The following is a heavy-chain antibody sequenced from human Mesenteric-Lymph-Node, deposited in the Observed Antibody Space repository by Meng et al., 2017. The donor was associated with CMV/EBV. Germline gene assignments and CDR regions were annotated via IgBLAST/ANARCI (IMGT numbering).Heavy chain of an antibody. D-gene: IGHD3-10*01. J-gene: IGHJ4*02. CDR3: ARDRGGYGNFDY. Sequence: TDSGGSISSGGYYWNWIRQHPGKGLEWIGYIYYPRSTSYNPSLKSRLTMSVDTSKNQFSLELNSVTAADTAVYYCARDRGGYGNFDYWGQGTLVTVSS. V-gene: IGHV4-31*03. CDR2: IYYPRST. CDR1: GGSISSGGYY.